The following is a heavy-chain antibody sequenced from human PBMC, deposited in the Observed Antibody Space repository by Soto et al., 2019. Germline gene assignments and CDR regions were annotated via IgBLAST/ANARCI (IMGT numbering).Heavy chain of an antibody. CDR2: LNTYGNT. J-gene: IGHJ5*01. CDR1: GGSMSSYR. D-gene: IGHD1-7*01. CDR3: GRESGETWDYEAS. Sequence: SETLSLTCTASGGSMSSYRWSWIRQPAGKGLEWIGRLNTYGNTHYNPSLKSRVTVSVDTSRNQFFLTLRSVTAADSAVYHCGRESGETWDYEASWGHGTPVT. V-gene: IGHV4-4*07.